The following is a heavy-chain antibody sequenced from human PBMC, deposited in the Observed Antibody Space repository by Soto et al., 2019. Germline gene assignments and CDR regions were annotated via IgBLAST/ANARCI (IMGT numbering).Heavy chain of an antibody. V-gene: IGHV4-61*01. D-gene: IGHD1-7*01. CDR2: IYYSGST. J-gene: IGHJ5*02. CDR3: AGDSHSPWNSVRGWFDP. Sequence: PSETLSLTCTVSGGSVSSGDSYYWSWIRQPPGKGLEWIGYIYYSGSTKYSPTLKRRVTISLDTSKHQFSLRLRSVTAADTAVYYCAGDSHSPWNSVRGWFDPWGQGTLVTVSS. CDR1: GGSVSSGDSYY.